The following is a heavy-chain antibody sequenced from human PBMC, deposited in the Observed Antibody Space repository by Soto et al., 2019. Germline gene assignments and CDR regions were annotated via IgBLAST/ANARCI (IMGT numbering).Heavy chain of an antibody. D-gene: IGHD2-21*01. CDR1: VVSIWDEDHY. CDR3: ARDRPVGPIAHKGDDGMEV. CDR2: IYYSGAK. V-gene: IGHV4-30-4*01. J-gene: IGHJ6*02. Sequence: PXETLSLTCTISVVSIWDEDHYWSWFRQSPGKGLEWIGHIYYSGAKYLSEALEGRVTMSLDTSKNQFSMHLRSVTAADTATYFCARDRPVGPIAHKGDDGMEVWGQGTTVTVSS.